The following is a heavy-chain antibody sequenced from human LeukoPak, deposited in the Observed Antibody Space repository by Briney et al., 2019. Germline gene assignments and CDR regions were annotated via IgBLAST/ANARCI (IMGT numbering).Heavy chain of an antibody. D-gene: IGHD2-21*02. V-gene: IGHV1-69*13. CDR2: IIPIFGSA. CDR3: ATGVVSATPWFDP. Sequence: GASVKVSCKASRCTFSSYAISLVRQAPGQGLEWMGAIIPIFGSANYAQKFQGRVMITADESTSTTYMELSSLRSEDTAVYYCATGVVSATPWFDPWGQGTLVTVSS. CDR1: RCTFSSYA. J-gene: IGHJ5*02.